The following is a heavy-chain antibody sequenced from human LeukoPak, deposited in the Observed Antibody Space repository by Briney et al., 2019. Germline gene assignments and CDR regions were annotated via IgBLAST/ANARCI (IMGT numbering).Heavy chain of an antibody. V-gene: IGHV3-7*01. CDR3: GRFGYVAGVDL. CDR1: GFSLSTYW. Sequence: GGSLRLSFAASGFSLSTYWVTWVRQAPGTGLEWVANINPGGTETYYVEPVKGRFTISRDNAKNLVYLQMNSLRAEDSAVYHCGRFGYVAGVDLWGQGTLVTVSS. CDR2: INPGGTET. D-gene: IGHD6-19*01. J-gene: IGHJ4*02.